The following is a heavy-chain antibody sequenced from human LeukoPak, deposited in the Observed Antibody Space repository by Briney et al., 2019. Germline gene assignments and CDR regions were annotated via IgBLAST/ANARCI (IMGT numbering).Heavy chain of an antibody. J-gene: IGHJ3*02. CDR1: GYTFTGHY. Sequence: ASVKVSCKASGYTFTGHYIYWVRQAPGQGLEWMGWISAYNGNTNYAQKLQGRVTMTTDTSTSTAYMELRSLRSDDTAVYYCARYSYVHWDAFDIWGQGTMVTVSS. CDR2: ISAYNGNT. CDR3: ARYSYVHWDAFDI. D-gene: IGHD7-27*01. V-gene: IGHV1-18*04.